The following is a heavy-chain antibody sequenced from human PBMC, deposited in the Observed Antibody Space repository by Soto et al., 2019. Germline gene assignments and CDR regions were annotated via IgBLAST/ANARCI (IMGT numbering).Heavy chain of an antibody. J-gene: IGHJ3*02. CDR2: IIPIFGTA. CDR1: GGTFSSYA. D-gene: IGHD3-3*01. CDR3: ARVPNTQPIFGVVINAFDI. V-gene: IGHV1-69*13. Sequence: ASVKVSCKASGGTFSSYAISWVRQAPGQGLEWMGGIIPIFGTANYAQKFQGRVTITADESTSTAYMELSSLRSEDTAVYYCARVPNTQPIFGVVINAFDIWGQGTMVTVSS.